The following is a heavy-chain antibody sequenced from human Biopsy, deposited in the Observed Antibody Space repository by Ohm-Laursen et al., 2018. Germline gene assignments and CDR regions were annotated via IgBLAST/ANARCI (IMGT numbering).Heavy chain of an antibody. CDR1: GGSLSSYS. V-gene: IGHV4-4*07. Sequence: SHTLSLTCTVSGGSLSSYSWSWIRPPAGQGLEWIGQIYTSGITNYNPSLKSRVTMSVDTSKNQFSLRVSSVTAADTAVYYCAKQGSGWTGEDALHIWGQGTMVTVSS. CDR3: AKQGSGWTGEDALHI. D-gene: IGHD6-19*01. CDR2: IYTSGIT. J-gene: IGHJ3*02.